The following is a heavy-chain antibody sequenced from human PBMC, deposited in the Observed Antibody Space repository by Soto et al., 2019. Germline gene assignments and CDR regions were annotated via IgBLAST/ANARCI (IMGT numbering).Heavy chain of an antibody. D-gene: IGHD6-13*01. CDR1: GGSVSTGNYY. J-gene: IGHJ5*02. V-gene: IGHV4-61*01. CDR2: MHYSGST. Sequence: QVQLQASGPGLVKPSETLSLSCTVSGGSVSTGNYYWNWIRQPPGKGLEWIGNMHYSGSTNYTNSNPSLKSRVTSSIDTSKNQFALKLNSVTAADTAVYYCARGIAVAGFRRGGFGPWGQGPLVTVSS. CDR3: ARGIAVAGFRRGGFGP.